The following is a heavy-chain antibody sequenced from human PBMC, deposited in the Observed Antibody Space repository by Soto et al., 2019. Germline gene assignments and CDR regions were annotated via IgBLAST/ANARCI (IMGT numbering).Heavy chain of an antibody. CDR1: GGSISSYY. V-gene: IGHV4-59*01. CDR2: IYYSGST. D-gene: IGHD6-19*01. J-gene: IGHJ4*02. CDR3: ARLEYSSGWYRFGY. Sequence: SETLSLTCTVSGGSISSYYWSWIRQPPGKGLEWIGYIYYSGSTNYNPSLKSRVTISVDTSKNQFSLKLSSVTAADTAVYYCARLEYSSGWYRFGYWGQGTLVTVSS.